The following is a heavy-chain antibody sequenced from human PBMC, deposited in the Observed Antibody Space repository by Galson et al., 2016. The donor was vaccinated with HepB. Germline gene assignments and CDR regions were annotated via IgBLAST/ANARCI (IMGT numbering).Heavy chain of an antibody. J-gene: IGHJ6*02. V-gene: IGHV3-43*02. CDR1: GFTFDDHG. D-gene: IGHD3-3*01. Sequence: SLRLSCAASGFTFDDHGMHWVRQAPGKGLEWVALISGGGGNTYYADSVKGRFTISRVSRKNSLYLQMNSLRTEDTALYYCAKEEVWSGYYFYYGIDVWGQGTMVTVSS. CDR2: ISGGGGNT. CDR3: AKEEVWSGYYFYYGIDV.